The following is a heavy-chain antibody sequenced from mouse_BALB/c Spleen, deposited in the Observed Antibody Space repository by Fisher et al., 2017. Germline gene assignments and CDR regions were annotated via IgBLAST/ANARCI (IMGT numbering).Heavy chain of an antibody. Sequence: KFKGKATLTADKSSSTAYMQLSSLTSEDSAVYFCATLLWLRRPYAMDYWGQGTSVTVSS. D-gene: IGHD2-2*01. J-gene: IGHJ4*01. CDR3: ATLLWLRRPYAMDY. V-gene: IGHV1-4*01.